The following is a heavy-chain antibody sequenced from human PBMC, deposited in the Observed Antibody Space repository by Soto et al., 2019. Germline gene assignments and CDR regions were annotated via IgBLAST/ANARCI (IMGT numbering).Heavy chain of an antibody. CDR2: ISYDGSNK. CDR3: AKAHQRYGDYVPYTYYYGMDV. D-gene: IGHD4-17*01. J-gene: IGHJ6*02. V-gene: IGHV3-30*18. CDR1: GFTFSSYG. Sequence: TGGSLRLSCAASGFTFSSYGMHWVRQAPGKGLEWVAVISYDGSNKYYADSVKGRFTISRDNSKNTLYLQMNSLRAEDTAVYYCAKAHQRYGDYVPYTYYYGMDVWGQGTTVTVSS.